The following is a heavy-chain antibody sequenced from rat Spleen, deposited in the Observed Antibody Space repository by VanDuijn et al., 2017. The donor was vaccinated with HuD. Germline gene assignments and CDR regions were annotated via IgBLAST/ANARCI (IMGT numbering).Heavy chain of an antibody. D-gene: IGHD4-4*01. Sequence: EVQLVETGGGLVQPGKSLKLSCAASGFTFSDYHMAWVRQAPTKGLEWVASISYDDGSTHYRDSVKGRFTISRDNAKSSLYLQMDSLRSEDTATYYCAQWNSKYFIYWGQGIMVTVSS. CDR3: AQWNSKYFIY. CDR2: ISYDDGST. V-gene: IGHV5-20*01. CDR1: GFTFSDYH. J-gene: IGHJ2*01.